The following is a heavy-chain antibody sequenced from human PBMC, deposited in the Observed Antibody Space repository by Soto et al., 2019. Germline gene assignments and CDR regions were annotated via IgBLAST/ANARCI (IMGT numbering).Heavy chain of an antibody. CDR2: IYYSGST. CDR1: GGSISSYY. D-gene: IGHD7-27*01. V-gene: IGHV4-59*01. J-gene: IGHJ6*03. Sequence: QVQLQESDPGLVKPSETLSLTCTVSGGSISSYYWSWIRQPPGKGLEWIGYIYYSGSTNYNPSLKSRVTISVDTSKNQFSPKLSSVTAADTAVYYCARSWGKTLYYYYYYMDVWGKGTTVTVSS. CDR3: ARSWGKTLYYYYYYMDV.